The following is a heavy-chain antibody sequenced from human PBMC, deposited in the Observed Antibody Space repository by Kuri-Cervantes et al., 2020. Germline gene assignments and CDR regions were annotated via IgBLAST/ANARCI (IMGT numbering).Heavy chain of an antibody. V-gene: IGHV3-30*03. CDR1: GFTFSSYG. J-gene: IGHJ4*02. CDR2: ISYDGTNK. CDR3: ARDRKFGAYDALDY. Sequence: GESLKISCAASGFTFSSYGMHWVRQAPGKGLEWVAVISYDGTNKYCADSVKGRFTISRDNSKNTLYLQMNSLTTEDTAMYYCARDRKFGAYDALDYWGQGTLVTVSS. D-gene: IGHD5-12*01.